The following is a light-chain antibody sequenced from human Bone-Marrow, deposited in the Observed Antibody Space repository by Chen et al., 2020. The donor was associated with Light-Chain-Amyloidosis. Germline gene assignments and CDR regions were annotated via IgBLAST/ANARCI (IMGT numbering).Light chain of an antibody. V-gene: IGLV2-14*01. CDR2: EVT. CDR1: RSDVGGDNH. J-gene: IGLJ1*01. CDR3: SSYTITNTLV. Sequence: QSALTQPASVSGSPGQSITISCTGTRSDVGGDNHVSWYQQHPAKAPKLMIYEVTNRPSWVPDRFYGSKSDNTASLTISGLQTEDEADYFCSSYTITNTLVFGSGTRVTVL.